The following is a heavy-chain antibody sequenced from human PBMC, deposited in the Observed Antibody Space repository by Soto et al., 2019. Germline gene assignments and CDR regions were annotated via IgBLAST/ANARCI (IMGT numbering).Heavy chain of an antibody. D-gene: IGHD3-10*01. CDR1: GGTFSSYA. J-gene: IGHJ4*02. CDR3: ARDAEDGSGPFDY. Sequence: QVQLVQSGAEVKKPGSSVKVSCKASGGTFSSYAISWVRQAPGQGLEWMGGIIPIFGTANYAQKFQGRVTITADEATSTAYRELSSLRCEDTAVYYCARDAEDGSGPFDYWGQGTLVTVSS. V-gene: IGHV1-69*12. CDR2: IIPIFGTA.